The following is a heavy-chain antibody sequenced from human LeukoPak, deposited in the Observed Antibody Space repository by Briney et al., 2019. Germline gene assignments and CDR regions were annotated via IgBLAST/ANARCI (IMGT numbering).Heavy chain of an antibody. J-gene: IGHJ4*02. D-gene: IGHD5-12*01. Sequence: GGSLRLSCAASGFTFSSYAMSWVRQAPGKGLEWVANIKQAGSEKYYLDSVKGRFTISRDNAKNSLYLQMNSLRAEDTAVYYCANFQWLRYFAFWGQGTLVTVSS. CDR1: GFTFSSYA. V-gene: IGHV3-7*03. CDR2: IKQAGSEK. CDR3: ANFQWLRYFAF.